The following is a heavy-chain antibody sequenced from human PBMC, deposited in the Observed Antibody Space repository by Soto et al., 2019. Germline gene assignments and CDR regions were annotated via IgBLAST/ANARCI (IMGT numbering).Heavy chain of an antibody. CDR2: ISAYNGNT. Sequence: QVQLVQSGGEVKKPGASVKVSCKASGHTLTNYGINWVRQAPGQGLEWMGWISAYNGNTKYAQNLQGRVTMTTDTSTSTAYMELRSLRSDDTAAYYCGHCGGDCYPLYALDVWGQGTTVTVSS. CDR3: GHCGGDCYPLYALDV. V-gene: IGHV1-18*01. J-gene: IGHJ6*02. CDR1: GHTLTNYG. D-gene: IGHD2-21*02.